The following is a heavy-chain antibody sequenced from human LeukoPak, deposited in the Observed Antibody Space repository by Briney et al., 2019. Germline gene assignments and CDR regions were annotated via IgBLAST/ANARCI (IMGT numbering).Heavy chain of an antibody. V-gene: IGHV4-39*01. CDR1: GDSVSSTGYY. CDR3: ANAGARYSHSSGLYAFDV. J-gene: IGHJ3*01. D-gene: IGHD3-22*01. Sequence: PSETLSPTCTVSGDSVSSTGYYWGWIRQPPGKGLEWIGTIYYSGSTYYNPSLKSRVTMSEDTSRNQFSLRLSSVNAADTAVYYCANAGARYSHSSGLYAFDVWGQGTMVTVSS. CDR2: IYYSGST.